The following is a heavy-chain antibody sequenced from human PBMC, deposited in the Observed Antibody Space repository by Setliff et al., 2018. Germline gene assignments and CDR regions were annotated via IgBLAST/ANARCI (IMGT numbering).Heavy chain of an antibody. CDR3: ARDKRQYNFWSGYYAY. D-gene: IGHD3-3*01. J-gene: IGHJ4*02. Sequence: LSLTCAVSGGSFSSSSYYWGWIRQPPGKGLEWIGSIYYSGSTYYNPSLQSRVTISVDTSKNQFSLKLSSVTAADTAVYYCARDKRQYNFWSGYYAYWGQGTLVTVSS. CDR1: GGSFSSSSYY. V-gene: IGHV4-39*07. CDR2: IYYSGST.